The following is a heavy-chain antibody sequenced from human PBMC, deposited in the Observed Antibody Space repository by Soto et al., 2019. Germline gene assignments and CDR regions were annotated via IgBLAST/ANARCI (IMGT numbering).Heavy chain of an antibody. CDR1: CCSISTRSYY. CDR3: ARMGADRSRWYIMDYYMDV. J-gene: IGHJ6*03. Sequence: PAETLSLTCTVSCCSISTRSYYWYWIRQPPGKGLEWIGSIYYIGSAYYNPSLKSRVTISGDTSKNRCSLNLSSVTAADTAVYYCARMGADRSRWYIMDYYMDVWGKGTTVTV. V-gene: IGHV4-39*01. CDR2: IYYIGSA. D-gene: IGHD6-13*01.